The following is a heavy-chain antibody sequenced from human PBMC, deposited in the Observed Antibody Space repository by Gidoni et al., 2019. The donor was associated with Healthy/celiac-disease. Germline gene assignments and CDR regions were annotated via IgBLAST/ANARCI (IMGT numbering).Heavy chain of an antibody. Sequence: QVQLVESGGGVVQPGRSLRLSCAASGFTFSSYAMHWVRQAPGKGLEGVAVISYDGSNKYYADSVKGRFTISRDNSKNTLYLQMNSLRAEDTAVYYCARAAAAANNWFDPWGQGTLVTVSS. CDR1: GFTFSSYA. J-gene: IGHJ5*02. CDR3: ARAAAAANNWFDP. D-gene: IGHD6-13*01. V-gene: IGHV3-30-3*01. CDR2: ISYDGSNK.